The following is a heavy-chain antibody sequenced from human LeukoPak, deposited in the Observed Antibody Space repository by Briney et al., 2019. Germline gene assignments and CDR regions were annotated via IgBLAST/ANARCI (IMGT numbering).Heavy chain of an antibody. D-gene: IGHD2-2*01. CDR2: IRYDGSNK. Sequence: GGSLRLSCAASGFIFSNYDMHWVRQAPGKGLEWVAFIRYDGSNKYYADSVKGRFTISRDSSKTTLSLQMNSLRAEDTAVYYCATPYCTSISWYQHAFDMWGQGTMVTVSS. J-gene: IGHJ3*02. CDR1: GFIFSNYD. CDR3: ATPYCTSISWYQHAFDM. V-gene: IGHV3-30*02.